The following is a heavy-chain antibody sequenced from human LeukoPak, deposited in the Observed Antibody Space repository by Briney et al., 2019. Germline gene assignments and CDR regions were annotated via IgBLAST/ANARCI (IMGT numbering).Heavy chain of an antibody. CDR1: GFTVSNCA. CDR3: AKARGYPRRGFDD. V-gene: IGHV3-23*05. CDR2: IFNSGTAT. Sequence: GGSLRLSCAASGFTVSNCAMNWVRQAPGKGLEWVSSIFNSGTATYYTDSVKGWFTISRDNSKNPVYLHMNSLTAEDTALHYCAKARGYPRRGFDDWGQGTLVTVSS. D-gene: IGHD3-10*01. J-gene: IGHJ4*02.